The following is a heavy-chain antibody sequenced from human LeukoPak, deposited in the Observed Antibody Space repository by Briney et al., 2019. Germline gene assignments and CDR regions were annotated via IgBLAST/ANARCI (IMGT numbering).Heavy chain of an antibody. CDR2: IFYSGST. D-gene: IGHD2-21*02. CDR3: ARYVVVTAYFDY. Sequence: SETLSLTCTVSGGSISSYYWSWIRQPPGKGLEWIGYIFYSGSTNYNPSLKSRVTISVDTSKNQFSLKLSSVTAADTAVYYCARYVVVTAYFDYWGQGTLVTVSS. J-gene: IGHJ4*02. CDR1: GGSISSYY. V-gene: IGHV4-59*01.